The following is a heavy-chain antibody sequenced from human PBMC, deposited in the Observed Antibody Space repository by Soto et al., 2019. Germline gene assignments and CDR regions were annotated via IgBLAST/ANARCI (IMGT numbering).Heavy chain of an antibody. Sequence: QVQLVESGGGVVQPGRSLRLSCAASGFTFSSYAMHWVRQAPGKGLEWVAVISYDGSNKYYADSVKGRFTISRDNSKNTLYLQMNSLRAEDTAVYYCARDDTAMVPNKPFDYWGQGTLVTVSS. J-gene: IGHJ4*02. CDR3: ARDDTAMVPNKPFDY. CDR2: ISYDGSNK. D-gene: IGHD5-18*01. CDR1: GFTFSSYA. V-gene: IGHV3-30-3*01.